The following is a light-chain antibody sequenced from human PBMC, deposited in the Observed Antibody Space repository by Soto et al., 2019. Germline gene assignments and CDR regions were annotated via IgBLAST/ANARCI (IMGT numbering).Light chain of an antibody. CDR1: SGHSNYA. V-gene: IGLV4-69*01. CDR3: QTWGSGIVV. CDR2: LNSDGSH. J-gene: IGLJ2*01. Sequence: QSVLTQSPSASASLGASVKLTCTLSSGHSNYAIAWHQQQSEKGPRYLMKLNSDGSHSKGDGIPDRFSGSSSGAERYLTISRLQCEDEADYYRQTWGSGIVVFGGGTKVTVL.